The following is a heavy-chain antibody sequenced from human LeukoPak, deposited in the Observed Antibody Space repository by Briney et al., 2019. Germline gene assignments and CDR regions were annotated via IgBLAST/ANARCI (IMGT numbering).Heavy chain of an antibody. D-gene: IGHD1-7*01. J-gene: IGHJ6*03. V-gene: IGHV4-34*01. CDR3: ARRWNYGRNYYIDV. CDR2: INDSGRI. Sequence: PSETLSLTCAVYGGSFSNYYWSWIRQPPGKGLEWIGEINDSGRINYNPSLMSRVTASVDTSKNQFSLRLTSVTATDTAVYYCARRWNYGRNYYIDVWGNGATVSVPS. CDR1: GGSFSNYY.